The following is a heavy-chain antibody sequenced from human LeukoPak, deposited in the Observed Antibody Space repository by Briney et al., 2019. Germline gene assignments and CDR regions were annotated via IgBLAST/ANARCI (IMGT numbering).Heavy chain of an antibody. CDR1: GFTFSSYG. D-gene: IGHD3-3*01. J-gene: IGHJ6*02. CDR2: IWYDGSNK. CDR3: ARSRAITIFGVVPKSHYYYYGMDV. V-gene: IGHV3-33*01. Sequence: GRSLRLSCAASGFTFSSYGMHWVRQAPGKGLEWVAVIWYDGSNKYYADSVKGRFTISRDNSKNTLYLQMNSLRAEDTAVYYCARSRAITIFGVVPKSHYYYYGMDVWGQGTTATVSS.